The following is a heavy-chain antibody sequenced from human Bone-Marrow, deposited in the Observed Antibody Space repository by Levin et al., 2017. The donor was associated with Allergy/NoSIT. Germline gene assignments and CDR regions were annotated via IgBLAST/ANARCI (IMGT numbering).Heavy chain of an antibody. Sequence: TTGGSLRLSCAASGFTFSDKYMSWFRQAPGKGLEWLSYIGSGSGSDISYADSVKGRFTISRDNAHKTLFLQMNSLRVEDTAVYYCTRGTRQPDSWGQGTPVTVSS. CDR1: GFTFSDKY. J-gene: IGHJ4*02. CDR3: TRGTRQPDS. V-gene: IGHV3-11*01. CDR2: IGSGSGSDI.